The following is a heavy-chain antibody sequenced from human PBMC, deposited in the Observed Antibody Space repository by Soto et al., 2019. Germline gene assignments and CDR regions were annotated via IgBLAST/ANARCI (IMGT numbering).Heavy chain of an antibody. CDR1: GGSFSDYI. CDR2: INHSGSA. D-gene: IGHD3-10*01. J-gene: IGHJ4*02. CDR3: ARSVVVRGVFTFDY. V-gene: IGHV4-34*01. Sequence: SETLSLTCDVYGGSFSDYIWTWIRQTPGKGLQWIGQINHSGSANYNPSLKSRVTISVDTSKNQFSLKLSSVTAEDTAVYYCARSVVVRGVFTFDYWGQGTLVTVSS.